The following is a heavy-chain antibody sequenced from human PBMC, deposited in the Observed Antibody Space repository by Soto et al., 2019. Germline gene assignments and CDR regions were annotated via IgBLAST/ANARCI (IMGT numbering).Heavy chain of an antibody. CDR1: GFTFSSYA. D-gene: IGHD6-19*01. Sequence: QVQLVESGGGVVQPGRSLRLSCAASGFTFSSYAMHWVRQAPGKGLEWVAVISYDGSNKYYADSVKGRFTISRDNSKNTLFLQMNSLRTEDTAVYYCARASSGWYKCPFDYWGQGTLVTVSS. CDR3: ARASSGWYKCPFDY. CDR2: ISYDGSNK. J-gene: IGHJ4*02. V-gene: IGHV3-30-3*01.